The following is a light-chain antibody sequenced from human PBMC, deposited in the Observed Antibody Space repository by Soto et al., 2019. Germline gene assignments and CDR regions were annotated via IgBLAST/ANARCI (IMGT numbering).Light chain of an antibody. Sequence: QSVLTQPASVPASPGQSITISCTGTSSDVGGYNYVSWYQQHPGKAPKVMIYDVSNRPSGVSNRFSGSKSGNTAFLIIFGLQAEDEADYYCSSYTSRRTYVFGTGTKVTVL. J-gene: IGLJ1*01. CDR3: SSYTSRRTYV. CDR2: DVS. CDR1: SSDVGGYNY. V-gene: IGLV2-14*01.